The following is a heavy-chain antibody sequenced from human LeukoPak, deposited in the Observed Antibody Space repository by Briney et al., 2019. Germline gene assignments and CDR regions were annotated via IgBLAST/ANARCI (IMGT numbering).Heavy chain of an antibody. D-gene: IGHD3-22*01. Sequence: PGGSLRLSCSASGFTFSSYAMHWVRQAPGKGLEYVSAISSNGGSTYYADSVKGRFTISSANSKNTLYLQMSSLRAEDTAVYYCVTTYYDSSGYFFPFDYWGQGTLVTVSS. CDR1: GFTFSSYA. V-gene: IGHV3-64D*06. J-gene: IGHJ4*02. CDR2: ISSNGGST. CDR3: VTTYYDSSGYFFPFDY.